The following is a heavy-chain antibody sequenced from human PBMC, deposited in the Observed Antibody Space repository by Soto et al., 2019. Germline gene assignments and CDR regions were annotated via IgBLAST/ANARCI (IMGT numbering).Heavy chain of an antibody. Sequence: QVDLVESGGGVVQPGKSLRLSCATSGFTFSEDAMHWVRQAPGKGLEWVAVIWYDGSKKHYADSVKGRFTISRDNSKNTLFLQMNSLTAEDTAVYWCAREGRHRAMFSGFDYWGQGALVTGSS. CDR3: AREGRHRAMFSGFDY. CDR2: IWYDGSKK. D-gene: IGHD5-18*01. V-gene: IGHV3-33*01. CDR1: GFTFSEDA. J-gene: IGHJ4*02.